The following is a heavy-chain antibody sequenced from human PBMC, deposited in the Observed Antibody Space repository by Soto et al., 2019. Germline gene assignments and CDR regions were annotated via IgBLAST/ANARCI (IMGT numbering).Heavy chain of an antibody. J-gene: IGHJ6*02. D-gene: IGHD3-10*01. V-gene: IGHV1-69*13. CDR3: ARSPRINYYGSGSYYNGYYYYYYGMDV. CDR1: GGTFSSYA. CDR2: IIPIFGTA. Sequence: ASVKVSCKASGGTFSSYAISWVRQAPGQGLEWMGGIIPIFGTANYAQKFQGRVTITADESTSTAYMELSSLRSEDTAVYYCARSPRINYYGSGSYYNGYYYYYYGMDVWGQGTTVTVSS.